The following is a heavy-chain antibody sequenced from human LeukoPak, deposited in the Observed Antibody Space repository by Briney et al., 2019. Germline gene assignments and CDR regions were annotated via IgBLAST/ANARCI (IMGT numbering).Heavy chain of an antibody. Sequence: GGSLRLSCAASGFTFSSYWMNWVRQAPGKGLVWVSRIASDGSSTTYADSVKGRFSISRDNSKNTLYLQMNSLRAEDTAVYYCARDQDGDYLFDYWGREPWSPSPQ. CDR2: IASDGSST. J-gene: IGHJ4*02. D-gene: IGHD4-17*01. CDR1: GFTFSSYW. CDR3: ARDQDGDYLFDY. V-gene: IGHV3-74*01.